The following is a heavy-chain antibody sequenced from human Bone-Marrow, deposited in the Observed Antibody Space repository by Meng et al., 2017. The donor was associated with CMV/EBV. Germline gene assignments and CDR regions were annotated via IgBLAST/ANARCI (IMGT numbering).Heavy chain of an antibody. J-gene: IGHJ3*02. D-gene: IGHD2-2*01. CDR1: GFTFSSYW. Sequence: GSLRLSCAASGFTFSSYWMSWVRQAPGKGLEWVANIKQDGSEKYYVDSVKGRFTISRDNAKNSLYLQMTSLRAEDTAVYYCTRHEAIYCSSTSCYVAFDIWGQGTRVTVSS. CDR3: TRHEAIYCSSTSCYVAFDI. CDR2: IKQDGSEK. V-gene: IGHV3-7*03.